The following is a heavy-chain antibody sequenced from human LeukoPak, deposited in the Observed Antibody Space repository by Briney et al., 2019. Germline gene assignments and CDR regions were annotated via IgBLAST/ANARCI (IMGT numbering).Heavy chain of an antibody. CDR3: ARGYSNYHSYYYMDV. J-gene: IGHJ6*03. V-gene: IGHV4-61*02. Sequence: PSETLSLTCTVSGASISSGRYFWSWIRQSAGKGLEWIGRIYASGTTNDNPSLNSRVTISVDTSKNQFSLKLNSVTAADTAVHYCARGYSNYHSYYYMDVWGKGTTVTVSS. CDR1: GASISSGRYF. CDR2: IYASGTT. D-gene: IGHD4-11*01.